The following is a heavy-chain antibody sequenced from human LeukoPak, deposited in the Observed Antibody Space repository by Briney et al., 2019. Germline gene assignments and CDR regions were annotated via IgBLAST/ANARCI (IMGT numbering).Heavy chain of an antibody. CDR2: ISYDGSNK. Sequence: PGGSLRLSCAASGFTFSSYGMHWVRQAPGKGLEWVAVISYDGSNKYYADSVKGRFTISRDNSKNTLYLQMNGLRAEDTAVYYCAKDGERTIHLPTPPPYGMDVWGQGTTVTVSS. J-gene: IGHJ6*02. D-gene: IGHD1-14*01. V-gene: IGHV3-30*18. CDR3: AKDGERTIHLPTPPPYGMDV. CDR1: GFTFSSYG.